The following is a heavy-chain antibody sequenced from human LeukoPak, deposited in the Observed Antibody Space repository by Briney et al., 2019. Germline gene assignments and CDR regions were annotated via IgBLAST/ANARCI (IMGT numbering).Heavy chain of an antibody. V-gene: IGHV3-21*01. J-gene: IGHJ4*02. CDR3: ATQLGYKGNY. D-gene: IGHD1-14*01. CDR2: ISSSSSYI. Sequence: GGSLRLSCAASGFTFSSCSMNWVRQVPGKGLEWVSSISSSSSYIYYADSVKGRFTISRDNAKNSLYLQMNSLRAEDTAVYYCATQLGYKGNYWGQGTLVTVSS. CDR1: GFTFSSCS.